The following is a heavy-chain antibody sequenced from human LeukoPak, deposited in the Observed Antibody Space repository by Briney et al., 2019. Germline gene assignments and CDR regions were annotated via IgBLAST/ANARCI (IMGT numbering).Heavy chain of an antibody. CDR1: GFTFSSYW. CDR2: INWNGGST. J-gene: IGHJ5*02. CDR3: ARFIAAAGPNWFDP. D-gene: IGHD6-13*01. V-gene: IGHV3-20*04. Sequence: GGSLRLSCAASGFTFSSYWMTWVRQAPGKGLEWVSGINWNGGSTGYADSVKGRFTISRDNAKNSLYLQMNSLRAEDTALYYCARFIAAAGPNWFDPWGQGTLVTVSS.